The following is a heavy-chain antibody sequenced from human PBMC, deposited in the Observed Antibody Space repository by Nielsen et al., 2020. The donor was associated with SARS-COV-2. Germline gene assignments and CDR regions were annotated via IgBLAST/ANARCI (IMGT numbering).Heavy chain of an antibody. D-gene: IGHD3-16*01. V-gene: IGHV1-24*01. CDR3: ARREGEWFDP. Sequence: ASVKVSCKVSGYTLTELSMHWVRQAPGKGLEWMGGFDPEDGETIYAQKFQGRVTITADESTSTAYMELSSLRSEDTAVYYCARREGEWFDPWGQGTLVTVSS. CDR2: FDPEDGET. J-gene: IGHJ5*02. CDR1: GYTLTELS.